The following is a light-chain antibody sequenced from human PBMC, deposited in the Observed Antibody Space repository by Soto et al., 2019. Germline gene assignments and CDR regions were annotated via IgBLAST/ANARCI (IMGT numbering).Light chain of an antibody. Sequence: DIQMTQSPSSLSASVGDRVTITCRASQGISNYIAWYQQKPGKAPKLLISAASTLQSGVPSRFSGSGSGTXXXXTXXXLQPEDVATYSCQKYNSVPLFGPGTKVDIK. CDR3: QKYNSVPL. J-gene: IGKJ3*01. CDR1: QGISNY. CDR2: AAS. V-gene: IGKV1-27*01.